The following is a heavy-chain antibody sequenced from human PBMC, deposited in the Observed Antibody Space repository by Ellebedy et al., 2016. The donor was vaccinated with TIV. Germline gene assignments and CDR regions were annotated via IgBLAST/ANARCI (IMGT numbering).Heavy chain of an antibody. Sequence: GESLKISCAASGFTFSSYSMNWVRQAPGKGLEWISYITSGSSSIYYADSVKGRFTISRDNAKNSLYLQMNSLRAEDTAVYYCARDQMATIPYWGQGTLVTVSS. CDR2: ITSGSSSI. CDR1: GFTFSSYS. D-gene: IGHD5-24*01. V-gene: IGHV3-48*01. J-gene: IGHJ4*02. CDR3: ARDQMATIPY.